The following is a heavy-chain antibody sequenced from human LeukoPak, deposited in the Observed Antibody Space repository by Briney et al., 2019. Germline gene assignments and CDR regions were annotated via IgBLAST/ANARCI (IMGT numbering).Heavy chain of an antibody. V-gene: IGHV3-23*01. CDR1: GFTFRSYA. D-gene: IGHD3-22*01. J-gene: IGHJ4*02. CDR2: ISCSGGST. Sequence: GGSLRLPRAASGFTFRSYAMSGVREAPGKGLEGVSAISCSGGSTYYADSVKGRFTISRDNSKNTLYLQMNSLRAEDTAVYYCAKDRGPVVVVITTVWGQGTLVTVSS. CDR3: AKDRGPVVVVITTV.